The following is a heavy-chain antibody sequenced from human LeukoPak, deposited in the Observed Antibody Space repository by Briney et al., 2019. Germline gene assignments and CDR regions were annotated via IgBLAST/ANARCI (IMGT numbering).Heavy chain of an antibody. CDR2: ISYDGSNK. D-gene: IGHD6-13*01. CDR1: GFTFSNYA. CDR3: AREGYNTSWRINDY. J-gene: IGHJ4*02. Sequence: GRSLRLSCAASGFTFSNYAMHWVRQAPGKGLEWVALISYDGSNKYYADSVKGRFTISRDNSKNTLYLQMNSLRGEDTAIYHCAREGYNTSWRINDYWGQGTLVTVSS. V-gene: IGHV3-30-3*01.